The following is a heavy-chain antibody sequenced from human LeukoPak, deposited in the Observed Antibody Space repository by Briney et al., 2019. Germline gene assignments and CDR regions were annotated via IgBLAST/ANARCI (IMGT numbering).Heavy chain of an antibody. CDR1: GFTFDVYA. J-gene: IGHJ3*02. CDR3: SKGSSGGWYDAFDI. Sequence: GRSLRLSCAASGFTFDVYAMHWVRQAPGKGLEWVSGITWNSGSIGYADSVKGRFTISRDNAKNSLYLQMDSLRPEDVALYYCSKGSSGGWYDAFDIWGQGTLVTVSS. CDR2: ITWNSGSI. D-gene: IGHD6-19*01. V-gene: IGHV3-9*03.